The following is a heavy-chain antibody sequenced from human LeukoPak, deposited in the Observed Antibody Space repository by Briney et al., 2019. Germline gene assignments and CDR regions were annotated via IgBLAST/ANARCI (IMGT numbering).Heavy chain of an antibody. Sequence: SETLSLTCTVSSGSISSSNYYWSWIRQPAGKGLEWIGRISTIGSTNYNPSLKSRLIISIDTSTNQVSLKLTSVTAADTGLYYCASTRWPRDANFDYWGQGTLVTVSS. CDR3: ASTRWPRDANFDY. V-gene: IGHV4-61*02. J-gene: IGHJ4*02. CDR1: SGSISSSNYY. CDR2: ISTIGST. D-gene: IGHD2-15*01.